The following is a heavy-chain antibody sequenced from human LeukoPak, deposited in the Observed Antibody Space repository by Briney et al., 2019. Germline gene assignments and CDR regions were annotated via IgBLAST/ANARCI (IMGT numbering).Heavy chain of an antibody. CDR2: ISSSSSSTI. D-gene: IGHD5-18*01. J-gene: IGHJ4*02. Sequence: GGSLRLSCAASGFTFSSYSMNWVRQAPGKGLEWVSYISSSSSSTIYYADSVKGRFTISRDNAKNSLYLQMNSLRAEDTAVYYCAQISVDTSRGRWSDFDSWGQGILVTVSS. CDR1: GFTFSSYS. V-gene: IGHV3-48*01. CDR3: AQISVDTSRGRWSDFDS.